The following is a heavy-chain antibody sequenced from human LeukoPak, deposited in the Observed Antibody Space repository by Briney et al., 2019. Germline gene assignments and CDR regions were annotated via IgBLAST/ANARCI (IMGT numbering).Heavy chain of an antibody. CDR3: ARSRSYYYGSGGLDAFDI. Sequence: SETLSLTCTVSGGSISSSSNYWGWIRQPPGKGLEWIGSIYYSGNAYYNPSFKSRVTISVDTSKKQFSLKLSSVTAADTAVYYCARSRSYYYGSGGLDAFDIWGQGTMVTVSS. J-gene: IGHJ3*02. D-gene: IGHD3-10*01. CDR1: GGSISSSSNY. V-gene: IGHV4-39*01. CDR2: IYYSGNA.